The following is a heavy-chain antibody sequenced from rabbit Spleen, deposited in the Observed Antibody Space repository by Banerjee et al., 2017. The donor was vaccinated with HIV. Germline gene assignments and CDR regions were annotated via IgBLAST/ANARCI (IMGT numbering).Heavy chain of an antibody. CDR3: ARDLTNIIGWNFGW. CDR2: IDTSDGDT. J-gene: IGHJ6*01. Sequence: QEQLVESGGGLVKPEGSLTLTCKASGFSFSSSYWICWVRQAPGKGLEWIACIDTSDGDTDYANWPKGRFTISKPSSTTVTLQMTGLTAADTATYFCARDLTNIIGWNFGWWGPGTLVTVS. CDR1: GFSFSSSYW. D-gene: IGHD1-1*01. V-gene: IGHV1S45*01.